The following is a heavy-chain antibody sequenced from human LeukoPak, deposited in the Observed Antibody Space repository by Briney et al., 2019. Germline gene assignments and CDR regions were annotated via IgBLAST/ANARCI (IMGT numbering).Heavy chain of an antibody. CDR1: GYSFTSYW. CDR3: ASQINYYDSSGYPKHDAFDI. Sequence: PGESLEISCKGSGYSFTSYWIGWVRQMPGKGLEWMGIIYPGDSDTRYSPSFQGQVTISADKSVSTAYLQWSSLKASDTAMYYCASQINYYDSSGYPKHDAFDIWGQGTMVTVSS. V-gene: IGHV5-51*01. CDR2: IYPGDSDT. J-gene: IGHJ3*02. D-gene: IGHD3-22*01.